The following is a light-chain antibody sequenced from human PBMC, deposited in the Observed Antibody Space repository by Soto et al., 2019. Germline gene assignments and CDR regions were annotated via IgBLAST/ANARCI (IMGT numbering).Light chain of an antibody. CDR1: QSVSSY. Sequence: EIVLTQSPATLSVSPGERATLSCRASQSVSSYLAWYQQKPGQAPRLLIFGASHRAPDIPDRFSGSGSGTEFTLTISSLQSEDFAVYYCQQYNNWPKTFGQGTKV. V-gene: IGKV3D-15*01. CDR2: GAS. CDR3: QQYNNWPKT. J-gene: IGKJ1*01.